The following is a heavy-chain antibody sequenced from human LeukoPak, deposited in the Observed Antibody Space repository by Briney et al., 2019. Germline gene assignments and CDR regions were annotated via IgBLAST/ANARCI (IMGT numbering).Heavy chain of an antibody. CDR3: ARQTGRGLPAAIDY. J-gene: IGHJ4*02. D-gene: IGHD2-2*01. V-gene: IGHV5-51*01. CDR1: GYSFTSYW. Sequence: GESLKISCKGSGYSFTSYWIGWVRQMPGKGLEWMGIISPGDSDTRYSPSFEGQVSISADQSISTAYLQWSSLKASDTAIYYCARQTGRGLPAAIDYWDQGTLVTVSP. CDR2: ISPGDSDT.